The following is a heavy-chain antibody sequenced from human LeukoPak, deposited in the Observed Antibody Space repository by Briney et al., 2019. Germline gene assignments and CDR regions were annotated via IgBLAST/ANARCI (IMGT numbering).Heavy chain of an antibody. V-gene: IGHV1-18*01. CDR3: ARDSVVASYCSSTSCSRSDY. CDR2: ISAYNGNT. D-gene: IGHD2-2*01. Sequence: ASVTVFFKASGYTFTSYGISWVRQAPGQGLEWMGWISAYNGNTNYAQKLQGRVTMTTDTSTSTAYMELRSLRSDDTAVYYCARDSVVASYCSSTSCSRSDYWGQGTLVTVSS. J-gene: IGHJ4*02. CDR1: GYTFTSYG.